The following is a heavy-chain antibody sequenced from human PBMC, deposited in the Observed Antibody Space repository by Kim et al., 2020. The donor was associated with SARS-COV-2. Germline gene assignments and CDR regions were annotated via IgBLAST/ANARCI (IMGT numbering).Heavy chain of an antibody. D-gene: IGHD3-9*01. CDR3: ARLHDILTGPGYYGMDV. CDR2: ISYDGSNK. J-gene: IGHJ6*02. Sequence: GGSLRLSCAASGFTFSSYGMHWVRQAPGKGLEWVAVISYDGSNKYYADSVKGRFTISRDNSKNTLYLQMNSLRAEDTAVYYCARLHDILTGPGYYGMDVWGQGTTVTVSS. V-gene: IGHV3-33*05. CDR1: GFTFSSYG.